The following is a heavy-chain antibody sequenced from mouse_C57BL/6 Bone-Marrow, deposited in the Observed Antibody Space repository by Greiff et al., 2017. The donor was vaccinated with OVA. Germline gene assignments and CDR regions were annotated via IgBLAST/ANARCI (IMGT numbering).Heavy chain of an antibody. V-gene: IGHV8-8*01. D-gene: IGHD1-1*01. J-gene: IGHJ1*03. CDR1: GFSLSTFGMG. CDR3: ARIRGYGSSPYWYFDV. CDR2: IWWDDDK. Sequence: QVQLKESGPGILQPSQTLSLTCSFSGFSLSTFGMGVGWIRQPSGKGLEWLAHIWWDDDKYYNPALKSRLTISKDTSKNQVFLKIANVDTADTATYYCARIRGYGSSPYWYFDVWGTGTTVTVSS.